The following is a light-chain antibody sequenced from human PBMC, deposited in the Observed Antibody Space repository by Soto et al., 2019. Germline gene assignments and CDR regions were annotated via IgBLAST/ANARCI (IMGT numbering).Light chain of an antibody. V-gene: IGKV1-5*01. CDR3: QQHNSYPLT. CDR2: DAS. Sequence: DIQMTQSPSTLSASVGDRVTITCRASQSISSWLAWYQQKPGKAPKLLIYDASSLESGVATRFSGSGSGKEFTLPFSCLQPDEFDTDNCQQHNSYPLTFGQRTTREIK. J-gene: IGKJ2*01. CDR1: QSISSW.